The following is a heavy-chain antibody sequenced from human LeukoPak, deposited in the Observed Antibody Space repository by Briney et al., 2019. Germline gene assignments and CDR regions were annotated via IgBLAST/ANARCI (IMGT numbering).Heavy chain of an antibody. CDR1: GGSINNNNYY. J-gene: IGHJ4*02. Sequence: PSETLSLTCTVSGGSINNNNYYWGWIRQPPGKGLEWIGSIYYSGSTYYNPSLKSRVTMSVDTSKNQFSLKLSSVTAADTAVYYCARQFNWNDGFDYWGQGTLVTVSS. CDR2: IYYSGST. D-gene: IGHD1-1*01. CDR3: ARQFNWNDGFDY. V-gene: IGHV4-39*01.